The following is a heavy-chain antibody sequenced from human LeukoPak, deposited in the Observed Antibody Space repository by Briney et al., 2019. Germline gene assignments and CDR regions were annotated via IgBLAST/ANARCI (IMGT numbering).Heavy chain of an antibody. Sequence: PSETLSLTCTVSGGSISSGSYYWSWIRQPAGKGLEWIGRIYTSGSTNYNPSLKSRVTISVDTSKNQFSLKLSSVTAADTAVYYCARGAPPQNWGQGALVTVSS. CDR2: IYTSGST. CDR1: GGSISSGSYY. V-gene: IGHV4-61*02. J-gene: IGHJ4*02. CDR3: ARGAPPQN.